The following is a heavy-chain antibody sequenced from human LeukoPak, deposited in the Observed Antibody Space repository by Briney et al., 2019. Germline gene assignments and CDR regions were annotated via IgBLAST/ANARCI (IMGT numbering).Heavy chain of an antibody. V-gene: IGHV1-18*04. CDR3: ARDQYSSGRSTGWFDP. J-gene: IGHJ5*02. Sequence: ASVKVSCKASGYTFTSYGISWVRQAPGQGLEWMGWISAYNGNTNYAQKLQGRVTMTTDTSTSTAYMELRSLRSDDTAVYYCARDQYSSGRSTGWFDPWGQGTLVTVSS. CDR1: GYTFTSYG. CDR2: ISAYNGNT. D-gene: IGHD6-19*01.